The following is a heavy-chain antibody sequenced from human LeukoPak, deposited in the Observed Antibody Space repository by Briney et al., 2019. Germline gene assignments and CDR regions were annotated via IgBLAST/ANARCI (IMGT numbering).Heavy chain of an antibody. CDR1: GFTFTDYF. CDR3: TRDSPGSGWFDY. CDR2: VNPSNGDT. D-gene: IGHD1-1*01. J-gene: IGHJ5*01. Sequence: EASVKVSCKASGFTFTDYFIHWVRQAPGQGLEWMGWVNPSNGDTNYPEMFQGWVTMTRDTSINTAYLELGRLSSDDTAVYFCTRDSPGSGWFDYWGRGTQVTVSS. V-gene: IGHV1-2*04.